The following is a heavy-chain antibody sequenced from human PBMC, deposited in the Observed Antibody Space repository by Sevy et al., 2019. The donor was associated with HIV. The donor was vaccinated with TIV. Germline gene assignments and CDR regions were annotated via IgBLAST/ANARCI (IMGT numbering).Heavy chain of an antibody. CDR3: ARDRRYKDYFDSSGYKNDY. CDR1: GYSISSGYY. V-gene: IGHV4-38-2*02. CDR2: IWHSGIT. Sequence: SETLSLTCTVSGYSISSGYYWGWVRQPPGKGLEWIGSIWHSGITYCNPSLKSRVTISVDTSKNQFSLKLSSVTAADTAVYDCARDRRYKDYFDSSGYKNDYWGQGTLVTVSS. D-gene: IGHD3-22*01. J-gene: IGHJ4*02.